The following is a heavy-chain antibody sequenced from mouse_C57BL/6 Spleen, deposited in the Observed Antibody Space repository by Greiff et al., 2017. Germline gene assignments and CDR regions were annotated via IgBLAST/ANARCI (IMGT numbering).Heavy chain of an antibody. J-gene: IGHJ2*01. V-gene: IGHV1-69*01. D-gene: IGHD1-1*01. CDR3: AVITTDYFDY. CDR2: IDPSDSYT. Sequence: QVQLQQPGAELVMPGASVKLSCKASGYTFTSYWMHWVKQRPGQGLEWIGEIDPSDSYTNYNQKFKGKSTLTVDKSSSTAYMQLSSLTSEDSAVYDCAVITTDYFDYWGQGTTLTVSS. CDR1: GYTFTSYW.